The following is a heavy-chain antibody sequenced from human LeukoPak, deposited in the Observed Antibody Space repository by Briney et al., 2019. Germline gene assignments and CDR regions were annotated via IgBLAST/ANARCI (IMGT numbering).Heavy chain of an antibody. CDR1: GYTFTSYD. CDR2: MNPNSGNT. J-gene: IGHJ6*02. D-gene: IGHD6-13*01. V-gene: IGHV1-8*01. CDR3: ARGREPGIAAASSWADQHYYYGMDV. Sequence: ASVKVSCKASGYTFTSYDINWVRQATGQGLEWMGWMNPNSGNTGYAQKFQGRVTMTRNTSISTAYMELSSLRSEDTAVYYCARGREPGIAAASSWADQHYYYGMDVWGQGTTVTVSS.